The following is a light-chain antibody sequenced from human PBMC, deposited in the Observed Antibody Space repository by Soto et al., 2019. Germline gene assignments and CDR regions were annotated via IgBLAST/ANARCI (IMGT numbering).Light chain of an antibody. CDR1: SSSIGSNY. V-gene: IGLV1-47*01. CDR3: ATWDDSLSGLV. Sequence: QLVLTQPPSASGTPGQRVSISCSGSSSSIGSNYVYWYQQLPGTAPKLLIYRNNQRPSGVPDRFSGSKSGTSASLAISGLRSEDEADYYCATWDDSLSGLVFGTGTKVTVL. CDR2: RNN. J-gene: IGLJ1*01.